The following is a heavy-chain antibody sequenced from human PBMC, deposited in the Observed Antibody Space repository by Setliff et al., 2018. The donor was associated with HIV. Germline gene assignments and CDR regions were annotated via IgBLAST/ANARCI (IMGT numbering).Heavy chain of an antibody. CDR2: INQDASKK. CDR1: GFTFSSYW. J-gene: IGHJ4*02. Sequence: GGSLRLSCEASGFTFSSYWMSWVRQAPGKGLEWVANINQDASKKYYVNSVKGRFTISRDNAKNSLSLQMNSLRVENTAVYFCATILVNQQPYRYFDYWGQGTLVTVSS. D-gene: IGHD6-13*01. CDR3: ATILVNQQPYRYFDY. V-gene: IGHV3-7*03.